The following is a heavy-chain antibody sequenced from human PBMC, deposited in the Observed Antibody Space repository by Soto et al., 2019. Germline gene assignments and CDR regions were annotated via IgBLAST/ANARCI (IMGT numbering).Heavy chain of an antibody. D-gene: IGHD3-22*01. J-gene: IGHJ4*02. CDR3: ARDRYDSSGYHKENFDY. V-gene: IGHV1-18*01. Sequence: ASVKVSCKASGYTFTSYGISWVRQAPGQGLEWMGWISAYNGNTNYAQKLQGRVTMTTDTSTSTAYMGLRSVRSDDTAVYYCARDRYDSSGYHKENFDYWGQGTLVTVSS. CDR1: GYTFTSYG. CDR2: ISAYNGNT.